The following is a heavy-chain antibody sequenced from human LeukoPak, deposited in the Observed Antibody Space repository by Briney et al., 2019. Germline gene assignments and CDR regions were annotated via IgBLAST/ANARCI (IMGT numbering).Heavy chain of an antibody. CDR3: ARVLRFLRAGAVDP. CDR1: GYTFTSYD. J-gene: IGHJ5*02. D-gene: IGHD3-3*01. V-gene: IGHV1-8*01. CDR2: MNPNRGNT. Sequence: GASVTVSCKASGYTFTSYDINWVRQATGQGLEWMGWMNPNRGNTGYAQKFQGRVTMTRNTSISTAYMELSSLRSEDTAVYYCARVLRFLRAGAVDPWGQGTLVTVSS.